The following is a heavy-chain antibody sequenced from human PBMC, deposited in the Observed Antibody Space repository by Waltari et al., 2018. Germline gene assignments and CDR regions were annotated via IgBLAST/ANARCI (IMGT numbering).Heavy chain of an antibody. V-gene: IGHV3-30*01. CDR3: VSSPYDSSGYYRLS. D-gene: IGHD3-22*01. Sequence: QVQLVESGGGVVQPGRSLRLSCAASGFTFSSYAMHWVRQAPGKGLEWVAVISDDGSNKYYADSVKGRFTISRDNSKNTLYLQMNSLRAEDTAVYYCVSSPYDSSGYYRLSWGQGTLVTVSS. CDR2: ISDDGSNK. CDR1: GFTFSSYA. J-gene: IGHJ4*02.